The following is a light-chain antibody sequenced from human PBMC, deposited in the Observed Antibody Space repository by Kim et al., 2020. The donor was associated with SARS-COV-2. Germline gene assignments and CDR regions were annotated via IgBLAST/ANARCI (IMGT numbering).Light chain of an antibody. Sequence: SYELTQPPSVSVSPGQTARITCSGDALPKQYAYWYQQKPGQAPVLVIYKDSERPSGIPGRFSGSSSGTTVTLTIRGVQAEDEADYYCQSADSSGTWVFGGGTQLTVL. V-gene: IGLV3-25*03. CDR3: QSADSSGTWV. J-gene: IGLJ3*02. CDR2: KDS. CDR1: ALPKQY.